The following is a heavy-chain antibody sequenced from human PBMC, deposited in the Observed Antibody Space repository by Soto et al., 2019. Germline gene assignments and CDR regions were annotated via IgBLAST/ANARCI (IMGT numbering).Heavy chain of an antibody. Sequence: QVQLVQSGAEVKKPGSSVKVSCKASGGTFSSYTISWVRQAPGQGLEWMGRIIPILGIANYAQKCQGRVTITADKSTSTAYMELSSLRSEDTAVYYCARDRGSGGSIDYWGQGTLVTVSS. CDR2: IIPILGIA. J-gene: IGHJ4*02. CDR3: ARDRGSGGSIDY. D-gene: IGHD2-15*01. CDR1: GGTFSSYT. V-gene: IGHV1-69*08.